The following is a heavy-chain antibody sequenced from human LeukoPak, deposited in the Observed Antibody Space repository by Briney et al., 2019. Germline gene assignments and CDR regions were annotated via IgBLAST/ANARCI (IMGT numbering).Heavy chain of an antibody. CDR1: GFTFSNYG. D-gene: IGHD4-17*01. V-gene: IGHV3-48*02. CDR3: ARDLYGDSN. CDR2: ISGSSIGT. Sequence: GGSLRLSCAASGFTFSNYGMTWVRQAPGKGLEWISHISGSSIGTYYADSVKGRFTISRDNAKNSLYLQMNSLRDEDTAVYYCARDLYGDSNWGQGTLVTVSS. J-gene: IGHJ4*02.